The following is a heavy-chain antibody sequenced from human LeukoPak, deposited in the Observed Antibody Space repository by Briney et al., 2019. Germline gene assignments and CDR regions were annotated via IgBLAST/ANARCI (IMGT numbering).Heavy chain of an antibody. Sequence: PSETLSLTCNVSGGSITSYYWSWIRQPPGKGLEWLGNIYYTGSTNYNPSLKSRVTISLDTSKNQFSLEMSSVTAADTAVYYCVRHVLFYYYYYMDVWGTGTTVTVSS. D-gene: IGHD3-10*01. CDR1: GGSITSYY. J-gene: IGHJ6*03. CDR2: IYYTGST. V-gene: IGHV4-59*08. CDR3: VRHVLFYYYYYMDV.